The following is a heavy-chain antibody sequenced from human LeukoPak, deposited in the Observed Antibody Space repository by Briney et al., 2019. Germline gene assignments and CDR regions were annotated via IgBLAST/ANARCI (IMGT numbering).Heavy chain of an antibody. D-gene: IGHD4-23*01. J-gene: IGHJ4*02. CDR3: AKDRWRDGTDADY. CDR2: ISYDGSNK. CDR1: GFTFSSYA. Sequence: GGSLRLSCAASGFTFSSYAMHWVRQAPGKGLEWVAVISYDGSNKYYADSVKGRFTISRDNSRNTLYLQMNSLRAEDTAVYYCAKDRWRDGTDADYWGQGTLVTVSS. V-gene: IGHV3-30*04.